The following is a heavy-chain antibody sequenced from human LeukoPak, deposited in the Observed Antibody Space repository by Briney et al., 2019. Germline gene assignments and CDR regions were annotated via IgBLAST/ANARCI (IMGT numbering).Heavy chain of an antibody. J-gene: IGHJ3*02. D-gene: IGHD3-16*02. V-gene: IGHV4-31*11. CDR3: ARATYISSAFDI. Sequence: PSETLSLTCAVYGGSFRGYYWSWIRQHPGKGLEWIGYIYYSGSTYYNPSLKSRVTISVDTSKNQFSLKLSSVTAADTAVYYCARATYISSAFDIWGQGTMVTVSS. CDR1: GGSFRGYY. CDR2: IYYSGST.